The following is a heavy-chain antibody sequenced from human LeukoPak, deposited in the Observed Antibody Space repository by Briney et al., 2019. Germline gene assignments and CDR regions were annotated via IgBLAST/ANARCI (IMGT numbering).Heavy chain of an antibody. Sequence: PGGSLRLPCAASGFAFSNYGMTWVRQSPGKGLECVSAINESGGDTYYADSVRGRFTISRDNSKNTLHLQMNSLSVEDTAVYYCASRSRDRAFDFWGQGTLVTVSS. V-gene: IGHV3-23*01. CDR3: ASRSRDRAFDF. CDR1: GFAFSNYG. CDR2: INESGGDT. J-gene: IGHJ4*02.